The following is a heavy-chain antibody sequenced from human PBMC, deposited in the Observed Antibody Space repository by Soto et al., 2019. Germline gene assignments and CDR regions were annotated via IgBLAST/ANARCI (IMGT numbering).Heavy chain of an antibody. CDR3: VKAQYIDY. Sequence: GGSLRLSCSVSGFLFSAYTMHWVRQAPGKGLQYVASISTEGASTYKADSVKGRFIISRDNSKNTLYLQMSSLRADDTAVYDCVKAQYIDYWGQGILVTVPS. CDR2: ISTEGAST. CDR1: GFLFSAYT. V-gene: IGHV3-64D*06. J-gene: IGHJ4*02.